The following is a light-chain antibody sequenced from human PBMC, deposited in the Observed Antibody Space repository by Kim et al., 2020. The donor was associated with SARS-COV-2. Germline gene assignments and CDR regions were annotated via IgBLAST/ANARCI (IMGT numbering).Light chain of an antibody. CDR3: SSRYNSGVRV. CDR1: SLRSYY. CDR2: GNN. J-gene: IGLJ2*01. V-gene: IGLV3-19*01. Sequence: SSELTQDPAVSVALGQTVKITCQGDSLRSYYASWYQKKPGQAPVLVIYGNNNRPSRIPDRFSGSTSGNTAPLTITGAQAEDEADYYCSSRYNSGVRVFGGGTKVTVL.